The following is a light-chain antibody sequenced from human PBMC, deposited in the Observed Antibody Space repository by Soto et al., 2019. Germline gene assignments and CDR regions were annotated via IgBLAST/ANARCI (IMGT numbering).Light chain of an antibody. CDR2: EVS. Sequence: QSVLTQPPSASGSPGQSVTISCTGTSSDVGGYNSVSWYQQHPGKAPKLMIYEVSKRPAGVPDRSSGSKSGNTSSLTVSGLQAEDEADYYCSSYAGSNNLYVFGTGTKLTVL. V-gene: IGLV2-8*01. J-gene: IGLJ1*01. CDR1: SSDVGGYNS. CDR3: SSYAGSNNLYV.